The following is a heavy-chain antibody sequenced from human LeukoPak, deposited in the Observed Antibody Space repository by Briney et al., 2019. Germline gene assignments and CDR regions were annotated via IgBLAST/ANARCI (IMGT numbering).Heavy chain of an antibody. Sequence: SETLSLTCTVSGGSVSSYYWSWIRQPPGKGLEYIGHIYHSGSTNYNPSLKSRVTISIDTSKNQFSLNLSSMTAVDTAVYYCARDPCGELLAFDSWGQGILVTVSS. J-gene: IGHJ4*02. CDR2: IYHSGST. CDR3: ARDPCGELLAFDS. D-gene: IGHD2-21*02. V-gene: IGHV4-59*02. CDR1: GGSVSSYY.